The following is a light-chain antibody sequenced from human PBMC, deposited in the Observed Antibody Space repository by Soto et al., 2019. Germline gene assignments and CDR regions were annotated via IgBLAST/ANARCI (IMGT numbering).Light chain of an antibody. CDR3: HQNKKWPQATLT. J-gene: IGKJ4*01. V-gene: IGKV3-15*01. Sequence: EIVLTQSPATLSASPGERATLSCRASQSVRNNLAWYQHKPGQAPRLLIYDASTRATGIPARFSGSGSGTEVTLTISSLQPEDFAVYYCHQNKKWPQATLTFGGGTKVEI. CDR1: QSVRNN. CDR2: DAS.